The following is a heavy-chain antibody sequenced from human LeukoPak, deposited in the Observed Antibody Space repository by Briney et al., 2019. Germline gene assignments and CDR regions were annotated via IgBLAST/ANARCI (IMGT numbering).Heavy chain of an antibody. CDR2: VDSSGNT. D-gene: IGHD5-18*01. V-gene: IGHV4-4*07. Sequence: PSETLSLTCSVSVVSMNGYYWSWLRQSAGNRLEWIGHVDSSGNTNYNPSLESRVTMSVDTSKKQFSLKLTSVTAADTAVYYCARRIQLRPIDYWGQGTLVTVSS. CDR3: ARRIQLRPIDY. J-gene: IGHJ4*02. CDR1: VVSMNGYY.